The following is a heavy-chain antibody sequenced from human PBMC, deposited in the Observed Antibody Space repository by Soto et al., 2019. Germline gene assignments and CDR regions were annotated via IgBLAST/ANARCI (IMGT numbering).Heavy chain of an antibody. J-gene: IGHJ4*02. D-gene: IGHD1-26*01. CDR3: ARDHPYSDNWGFDY. CDR1: GFTFSSYA. V-gene: IGHV3-23*01. Sequence: GGSLRLSCAASGFTFSSYAMSWVRQAPGKGLEWVSAISGSGGSTYYADSVKGRFTISRDNSKNTLYLQMNSLTAADTAVYYCARDHPYSDNWGFDYWGQGVQVTVSS. CDR2: ISGSGGST.